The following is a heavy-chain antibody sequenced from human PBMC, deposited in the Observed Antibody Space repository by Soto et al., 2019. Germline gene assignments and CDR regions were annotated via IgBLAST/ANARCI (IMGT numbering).Heavy chain of an antibody. CDR1: GFTFSDYY. CDR3: ARAVAYVVPTPCDY. Sequence: QVQLVESGGGLVKPGGSLRLSCAASGFTFSDYYMSWIRQAPGKGLEWVSYISSSSSYTNYADSVKGRFTISRDNAKNSPYLQMNSLRAADTAVYYCARAVAYVVPTPCDYWGQGTLVTVSS. CDR2: ISSSSSYT. D-gene: IGHD3-16*01. J-gene: IGHJ4*02. V-gene: IGHV3-11*06.